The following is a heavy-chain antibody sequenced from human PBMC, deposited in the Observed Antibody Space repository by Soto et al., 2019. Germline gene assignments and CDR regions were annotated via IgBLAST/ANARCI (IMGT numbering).Heavy chain of an antibody. CDR3: ARVIVAATNWFDP. Sequence: SETLSLTCTVSGGSISSYYWSWIRQPPGKGLEWIGYIYYSGSTNYNPSLKSRVTISVDTSKNQFSLKLSSVTAADTAVYYCARVIVAATNWFDPWGQGTLVTVSS. J-gene: IGHJ5*02. CDR1: GGSISSYY. D-gene: IGHD2-15*01. CDR2: IYYSGST. V-gene: IGHV4-59*01.